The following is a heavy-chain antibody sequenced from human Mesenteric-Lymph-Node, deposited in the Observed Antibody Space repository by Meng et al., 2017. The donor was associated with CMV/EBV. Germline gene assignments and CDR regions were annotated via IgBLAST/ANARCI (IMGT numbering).Heavy chain of an antibody. CDR3: AKEEKGSGSYYFDY. J-gene: IGHJ4*02. V-gene: IGHV3-30*02. D-gene: IGHD1-1*01. CDR2: IRYDGSNK. Sequence: SGFIFSSYGMHWVRQAPGKGLEWVAFIRYDGSNKYYADSVKGRFTISRDNSKDTLYLQMNSLRAEDTAVFYCAKEEKGSGSYYFDYWGQGTLVTVSS. CDR1: GFIFSSYG.